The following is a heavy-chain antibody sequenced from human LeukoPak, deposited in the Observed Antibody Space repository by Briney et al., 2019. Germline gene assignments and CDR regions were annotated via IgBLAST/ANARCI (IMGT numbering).Heavy chain of an antibody. CDR2: ISYDGSNK. CDR1: GFTFSSYA. CDR3: ARESRDGYKNFDY. D-gene: IGHD5-12*01. V-gene: IGHV3-30-3*01. Sequence: GGSLRLSCAASGFTFSSYAMRWVRQAPGKGLEWVAVISYDGSNKYYADSVKGRFTISRDNSKNTLYLQMNSLRAEDTAVYYCARESRDGYKNFDYWGQGTLVTVSS. J-gene: IGHJ4*02.